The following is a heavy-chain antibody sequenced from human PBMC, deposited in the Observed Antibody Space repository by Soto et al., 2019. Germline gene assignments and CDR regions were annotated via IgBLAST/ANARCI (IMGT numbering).Heavy chain of an antibody. CDR3: ASYYDSSGYYYVLDY. CDR1: GFSIISYI. CDR2: INHSGST. D-gene: IGHD3-22*01. J-gene: IGHJ4*02. Sequence: SLRLSCVASGFSIISYIMDWIRQPPGKGLEWIGEINHSGSTNYNPSLKSRVTISVDTSKNQFSLKLSSVTAADTAVYYCASYYDSSGYYYVLDYWGQG. V-gene: IGHV4-4*02.